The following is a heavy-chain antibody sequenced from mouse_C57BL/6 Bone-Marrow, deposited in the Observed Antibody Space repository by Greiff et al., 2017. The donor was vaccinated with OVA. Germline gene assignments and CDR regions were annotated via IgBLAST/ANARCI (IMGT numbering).Heavy chain of an antibody. Sequence: VQLQQPGAELVKPGASVKMSCKASGYTFTSYWITWVTQRPGHGLEWIGDIYPGSGSTNYNEKFKSKATLTVDTSSSTAYMQLSSLTSEDSAVYYCASAPTGFDDWGQGTTLTVSS. V-gene: IGHV1-55*01. D-gene: IGHD2-10*01. CDR3: ASAPTGFDD. CDR1: GYTFTSYW. CDR2: IYPGSGST. J-gene: IGHJ2*01.